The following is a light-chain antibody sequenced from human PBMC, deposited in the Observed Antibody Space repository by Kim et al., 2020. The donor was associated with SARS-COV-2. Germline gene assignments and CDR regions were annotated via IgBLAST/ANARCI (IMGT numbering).Light chain of an antibody. Sequence: LSPGERATLSCRASQSVSSYLAWYQQKPGQAPRLLIYDASNRATGIPARFSGSGSGTDFTLTISSLEPEDFAVYYCQQRSNWPPLTFGGGTKLEI. CDR2: DAS. CDR3: QQRSNWPPLT. CDR1: QSVSSY. V-gene: IGKV3-11*01. J-gene: IGKJ4*01.